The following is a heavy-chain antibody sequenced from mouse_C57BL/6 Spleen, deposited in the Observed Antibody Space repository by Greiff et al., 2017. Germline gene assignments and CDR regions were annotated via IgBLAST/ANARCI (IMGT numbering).Heavy chain of an antibody. J-gene: IGHJ3*01. CDR3: TSRGPHYYGSSTWFAY. CDR2: IRNKANNHAT. V-gene: IGHV6-6*01. CDR1: GFTFSDAW. D-gene: IGHD1-1*01. Sequence: EVMLVESGGGLVQPGGSMKLSCAASGFTFSDAWMDWVRQSPEKGLEWVAEIRNKANNHATYYAESVKGRFTISRDDSKSSVYLQMNSLRAEDTGMYYCTSRGPHYYGSSTWFAYWGQGTLVTVSA.